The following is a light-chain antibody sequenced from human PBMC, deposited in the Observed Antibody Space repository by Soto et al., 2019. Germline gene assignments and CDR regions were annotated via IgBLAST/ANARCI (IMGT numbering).Light chain of an antibody. CDR3: QQRSNWPP. J-gene: IGKJ4*01. CDR1: QSVSSY. Sequence: EIVLTQSPATLSLSPGERATLSCRASQSVSSYLAWYQQKPGQAPGLLIYDASNRATGIPARFSGSGSGTDFTLTISSLEPEDFAVYYCQQRSNWPPFGGGTKVEIK. V-gene: IGKV3-11*01. CDR2: DAS.